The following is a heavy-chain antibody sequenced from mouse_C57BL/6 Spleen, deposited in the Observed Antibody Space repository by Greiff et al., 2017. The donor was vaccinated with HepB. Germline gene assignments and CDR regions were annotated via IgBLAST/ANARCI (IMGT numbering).Heavy chain of an antibody. CDR1: GYAFSSSW. CDR3: ARSLYGNRFAY. V-gene: IGHV1-82*01. D-gene: IGHD2-1*01. Sequence: VQGVESGPELVKPGASVKISCKASGYAFSSSWMNWVKQRPGKGLEWIGRIYPGDGDTNYNGKFKGKATLTADKSSSTAYMQLSSLTSEDSAVYFCARSLYGNRFAYWGQGTLVTVSA. J-gene: IGHJ3*01. CDR2: IYPGDGDT.